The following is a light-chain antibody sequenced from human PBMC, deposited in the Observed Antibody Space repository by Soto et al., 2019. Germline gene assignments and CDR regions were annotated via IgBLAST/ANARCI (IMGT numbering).Light chain of an antibody. Sequence: AIQLAQSPSSLSASVGDRVTMTCRASQAIRTALGWYQQKPGKPPKLLIYAASTLQGGVPPRFSGSGSGTDFTLTISSLQPEDFATYYCLLDFSYFWAFGQGTKVDIK. V-gene: IGKV1-6*01. CDR2: AAS. CDR3: LLDFSYFWA. CDR1: QAIRTA. J-gene: IGKJ1*01.